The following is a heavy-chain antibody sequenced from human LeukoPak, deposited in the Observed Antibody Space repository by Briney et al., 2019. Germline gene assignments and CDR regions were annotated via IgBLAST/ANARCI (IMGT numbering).Heavy chain of an antibody. V-gene: IGHV1-2*02. CDR3: ARRGYYYDSSGYYLPDY. J-gene: IGHJ4*02. CDR2: INPNSGGT. Sequence: ASVKVSCKASGYTFTDYYMHWVRQAPGQGLEWMGWINPNSGGTNYAQKLQGRVTMTTDTSTSTAYMELRSLRSDDTAVYYCARRGYYYDSSGYYLPDYWGQGTLVTVSS. CDR1: GYTFTDYY. D-gene: IGHD3-22*01.